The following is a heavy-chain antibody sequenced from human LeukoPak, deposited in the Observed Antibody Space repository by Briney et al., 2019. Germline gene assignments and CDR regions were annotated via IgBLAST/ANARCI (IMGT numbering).Heavy chain of an antibody. CDR1: GYIFNNYA. Sequence: GGSLRLSCVASGYIFNNYAVSWVREAPGKGLEWVSAISGSGSTYYADSVKGRFTISRDNSKNTGYLQMNSLRAEDTAVYYCVKGGQDCSPTTCYYDWGQGTLVTVSS. CDR2: ISGSGST. J-gene: IGHJ4*02. CDR3: VKGGQDCSPTTCYYD. V-gene: IGHV3-23*01. D-gene: IGHD2-2*01.